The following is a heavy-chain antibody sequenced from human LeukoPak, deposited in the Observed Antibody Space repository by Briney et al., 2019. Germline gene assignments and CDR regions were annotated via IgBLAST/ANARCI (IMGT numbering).Heavy chain of an antibody. J-gene: IGHJ6*03. Sequence: PGGSLRLSCAASGFTFDDYGMSWVRQAPGKGLEWVSGINWNGGSTGYADSVKGRFTISRDNAKNSLYLQMNSLRAEDTAVYYCARGIMTTAQYYYYYMDVWGKGTTVTVSS. CDR2: INWNGGST. CDR3: ARGIMTTAQYYYYYMDV. D-gene: IGHD4-11*01. CDR1: GFTFDDYG. V-gene: IGHV3-20*04.